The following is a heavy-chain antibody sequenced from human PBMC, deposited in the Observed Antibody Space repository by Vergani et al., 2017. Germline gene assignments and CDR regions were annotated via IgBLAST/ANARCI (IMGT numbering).Heavy chain of an antibody. J-gene: IGHJ4*02. V-gene: IGHV3-30*04. Sequence: QVQLVESGGGVVQPGRSLRLSCAASGFTFSSYAMHWVRQAPGKGLEWVAVISYDGSNKYYADSVKGRFTISRDNSKNTLYLQMNSLRAEDTALYYCAKEGYSYGYYLDYWGQGTLVTVSS. CDR2: ISYDGSNK. CDR1: GFTFSSYA. CDR3: AKEGYSYGYYLDY. D-gene: IGHD5-18*01.